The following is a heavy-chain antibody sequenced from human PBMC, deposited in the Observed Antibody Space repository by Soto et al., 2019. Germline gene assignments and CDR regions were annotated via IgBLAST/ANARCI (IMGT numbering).Heavy chain of an antibody. J-gene: IGHJ4*02. Sequence: GGSLILSCAASGFTFSSYGVHWVRQAPGKGLEWVAVISYDGSNKHYADSVKGRFTISRDNSKNTLYLQMNSLRAEDTAVYYCARDGITPLTGYSSGWYLGYWGQGTLVTVSS. V-gene: IGHV3-30*03. CDR1: GFTFSSYG. CDR3: ARDGITPLTGYSSGWYLGY. D-gene: IGHD6-19*01. CDR2: ISYDGSNK.